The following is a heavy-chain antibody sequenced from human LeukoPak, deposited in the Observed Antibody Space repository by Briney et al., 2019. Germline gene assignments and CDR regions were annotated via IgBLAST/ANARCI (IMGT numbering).Heavy chain of an antibody. J-gene: IGHJ6*02. CDR3: ARGDLYYGMDV. V-gene: IGHV4-30-2*01. CDR1: GGSISSGGYS. Sequence: SQTLSLTCAVSGGSISSGGYSWSWIRQPPGKGLEWIGYIYHSGSTYYNPSLKSRVTMSVDRSKNQFSLKLSSVTAADTAVYYCARGDLYYGMDVWGQGTTVTVSS. CDR2: IYHSGST.